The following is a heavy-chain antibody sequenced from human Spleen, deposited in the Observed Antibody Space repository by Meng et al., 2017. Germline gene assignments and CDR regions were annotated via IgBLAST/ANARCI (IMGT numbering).Heavy chain of an antibody. V-gene: IGHV4-39*07. CDR3: VISSHN. CDR2: IYYRGST. Sequence: QLQLQESGPGLVKPSETLSLTCIVSGGSITSTSSYWGWVRQPPGKGLEWIGSIYYRGSTNYNPSLKSRISMSVDMSKNQFSLKVNSVTAADTAIYYCVISSHNWGQGTLVTVSS. CDR1: GGSITSTSSY. D-gene: IGHD3-3*02. J-gene: IGHJ4*02.